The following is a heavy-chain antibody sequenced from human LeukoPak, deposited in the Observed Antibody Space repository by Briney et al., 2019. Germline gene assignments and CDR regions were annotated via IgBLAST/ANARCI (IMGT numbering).Heavy chain of an antibody. CDR2: IRSKANNYAT. CDR3: TRPSFDSSVSGVVY. V-gene: IGHV3-73*01. Sequence: GGSLRLSCAASGFTFSSYWMSWVRQASGKGLEWVGRIRSKANNYATTDVASVRGRFTISRDDSKNTAYLQMNSLKTEDTAVYYCTRPSFDSSVSGVVYWGQGTLVTVSS. J-gene: IGHJ4*02. D-gene: IGHD3-22*01. CDR1: GFTFSSYW.